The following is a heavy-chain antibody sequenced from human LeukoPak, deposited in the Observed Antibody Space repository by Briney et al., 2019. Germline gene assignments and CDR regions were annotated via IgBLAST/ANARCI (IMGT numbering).Heavy chain of an antibody. CDR3: ASSRRYYYDSSGYYAFDI. CDR2: IYYSGST. D-gene: IGHD3-22*01. V-gene: IGHV4-30-4*08. J-gene: IGHJ3*02. Sequence: SGTLSLTCTVSGGSISSGDYYWSWVRQPPEKGLEWIGYIYYSGSTYYNPSLKSRVTISVDTSKNQFSLKLSSVTAADTAVYYCASSRRYYYDSSGYYAFDIWGQGTMVTVSS. CDR1: GGSISSGDYY.